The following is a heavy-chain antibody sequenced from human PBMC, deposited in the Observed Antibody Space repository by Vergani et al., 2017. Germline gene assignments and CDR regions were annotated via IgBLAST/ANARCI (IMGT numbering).Heavy chain of an antibody. CDR2: IIPILGIA. Sequence: QVQLVQSGAEVKKPGASVKVSCKASGGTFSSYAISWVRQAPGQGLEWMGRIIPILGIANYAQKFQGRVTITADKSTSTAYMELSSVTAADTAVYYCARAFRRKYDGSGSYYNAPVLKYFDYWGQGTLVTVSS. D-gene: IGHD3-10*01. V-gene: IGHV1-69*09. CDR3: ARAFRRKYDGSGSYYNAPVLKYFDY. J-gene: IGHJ4*02. CDR1: GGTFSSYA.